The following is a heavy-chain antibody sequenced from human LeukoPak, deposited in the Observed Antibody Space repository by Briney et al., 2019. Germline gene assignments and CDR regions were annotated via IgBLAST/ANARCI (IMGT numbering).Heavy chain of an antibody. D-gene: IGHD3-10*01. J-gene: IGHJ6*04. V-gene: IGHV4-38-2*01. CDR2: IFHSGST. CDR3: ARASGSYATGSYYYYGMDV. CDR1: GYSLSRGYY. Sequence: PSDTLSLTCAVSGYSLSRGYYWGWIRPPPGKGLEWIGSIFHSGSTYYNPSLKSRVNMSVDTSKNRTSLRLSSVTAADTAVNYWARASGSYATGSYYYYGMDVWGKGTTVTVSS.